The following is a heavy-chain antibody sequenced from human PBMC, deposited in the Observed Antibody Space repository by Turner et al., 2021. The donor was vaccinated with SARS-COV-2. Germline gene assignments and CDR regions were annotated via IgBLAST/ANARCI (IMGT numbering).Heavy chain of an antibody. CDR1: RGTFSSYT. V-gene: IGHV1-69*02. D-gene: IGHD3-9*01. J-gene: IGHJ4*02. Sequence: QVQLVQSGAEVKKPGSSVKVSCKASRGTFSSYTISWVRQAPGQGPEWMGRISPILGRANYAQKFQGRVTITADKSPSTAYMEVSSLRSEDTAVYYCATRVYDILTGLELGYFDYWGQGTLVTVSS. CDR2: ISPILGRA. CDR3: ATRVYDILTGLELGYFDY.